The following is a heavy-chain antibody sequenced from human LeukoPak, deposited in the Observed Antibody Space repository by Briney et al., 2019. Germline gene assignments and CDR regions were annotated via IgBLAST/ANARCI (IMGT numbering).Heavy chain of an antibody. V-gene: IGHV1-2*02. CDR1: GYTFTGYY. D-gene: IGHD6-13*01. CDR2: INPNSGGT. CDR3: ARSPTPYSSSWYGENWFEP. Sequence: ASVKVSCKASGYTFTGYYMHRVRQAPGQGLEWMGWINPNSGGTNYAQKFQGRVTMTRDTSISTAYMELSRLRSDDTAVYYCARSPTPYSSSWYGENWFEPWGQGTLVTVSS. J-gene: IGHJ5*02.